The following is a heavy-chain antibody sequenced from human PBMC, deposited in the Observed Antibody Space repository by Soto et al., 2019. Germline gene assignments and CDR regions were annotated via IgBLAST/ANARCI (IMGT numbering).Heavy chain of an antibody. CDR2: IIPIFGTA. D-gene: IGHD6-13*01. CDR1: GGTFSSYA. Sequence: QVQLVQSGAEVKKPGSSVKVSCKASGGTFSSYAISWVRQAPGQGLEWMGGIIPIFGTANYAQKFQGRGTIPADESTSTAYMELSSLRSEDTAVYYCPRGKMAAAGHFAYWGQGTLVTVSS. J-gene: IGHJ4*02. CDR3: PRGKMAAAGHFAY. V-gene: IGHV1-69*01.